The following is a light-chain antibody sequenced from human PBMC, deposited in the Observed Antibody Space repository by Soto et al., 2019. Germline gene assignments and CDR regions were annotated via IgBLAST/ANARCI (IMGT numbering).Light chain of an antibody. V-gene: IGKV1-5*01. Sequence: DIQMTQSPSTLSASVGDRVTITCRASQSISNWLAWYQQKPGKAPNLLIYDASSLESGVPSRFSGSGSGTEFTLTISSLQPDDFATDYCQQYSTYPWTFGQGTKVDIK. CDR2: DAS. J-gene: IGKJ1*01. CDR1: QSISNW. CDR3: QQYSTYPWT.